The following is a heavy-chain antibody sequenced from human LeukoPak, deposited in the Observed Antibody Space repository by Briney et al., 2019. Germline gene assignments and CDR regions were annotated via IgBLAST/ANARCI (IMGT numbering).Heavy chain of an antibody. CDR2: IIPIFGIA. V-gene: IGHV1-69*04. CDR3: ARDASAGTTEYFQH. CDR1: GGTFSSYT. J-gene: IGHJ1*01. D-gene: IGHD1-1*01. Sequence: SVKVSCKASGGTFSSYTISRVRHAPGQGLEWMGRIIPIFGIANYAQKFQGRVTITADKSTSTAYMELSSLRSEDTAVYYCARDASAGTTEYFQHWGQGTLVTVSS.